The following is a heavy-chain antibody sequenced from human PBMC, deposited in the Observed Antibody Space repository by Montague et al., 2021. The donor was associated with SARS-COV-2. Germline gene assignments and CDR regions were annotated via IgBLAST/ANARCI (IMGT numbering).Heavy chain of an antibody. J-gene: IGHJ6*02. D-gene: IGHD2-8*01. CDR3: ARLLRSCTNGVCRTYYYYAMDV. CDR2: IYYSGST. V-gene: IGHV4-59*01. Sequence: SETLSLTCTVSGGSTSGYYWSWIRQPPGKGLEWIGYIYYSGSTKXNPFLESRVTVSVDRSKNQVSLKLSSVTAADTAVYYCARLLRSCTNGVCRTYYYYAMDVWGQGTTVTVSS. CDR1: GGSTSGYY.